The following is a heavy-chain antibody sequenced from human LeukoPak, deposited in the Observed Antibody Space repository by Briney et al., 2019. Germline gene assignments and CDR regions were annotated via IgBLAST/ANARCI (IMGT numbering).Heavy chain of an antibody. D-gene: IGHD6-19*01. CDR3: ARGKEGSGWYGGWFDP. CDR2: INPSGGTT. Sequence: ASVKVSCKASGYTFTRYYMHWVRQAPGQGLEWMGIINPSGGTTSYAQKLQGRVTMTRDTSTTTVYMELSSLRFEDTAVYCCARGKEGSGWYGGWFDPWGQGTLVTVSS. V-gene: IGHV1-46*04. CDR1: GYTFTRYY. J-gene: IGHJ5*02.